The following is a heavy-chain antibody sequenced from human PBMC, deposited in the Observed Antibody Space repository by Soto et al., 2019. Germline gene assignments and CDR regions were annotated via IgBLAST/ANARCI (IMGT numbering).Heavy chain of an antibody. CDR2: ISSSSSYI. CDR1: GFTFSSYS. CDR3: ARDIVVVPAANYYYYGMDV. V-gene: IGHV3-21*01. D-gene: IGHD2-2*01. J-gene: IGHJ6*02. Sequence: ESGGGLVKPGGSLRLSCAASGFTFSSYSMNWVRQAPGKGLEWVSSISSSSSYIYYADSVKGRFTISRDNAKNSLYLQMNSLRAEDTAVYYCARDIVVVPAANYYYYGMDVWGQGTTVTVSS.